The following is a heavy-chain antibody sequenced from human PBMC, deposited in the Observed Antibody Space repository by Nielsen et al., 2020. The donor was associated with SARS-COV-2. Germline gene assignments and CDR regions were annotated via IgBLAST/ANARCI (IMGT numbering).Heavy chain of an antibody. CDR3: ARLRDDGYYFDTGPYDY. J-gene: IGHJ4*02. Sequence: GESLKISCAASGFTFSSYSMHWVRQGPGKGLVWVSHIKSDGTKTTYADSVKGRFIISRDNAKNTVYLQMNSLRAEDTAVYYCARLRDDGYYFDTGPYDYWGQGSPVTVSS. D-gene: IGHD2/OR15-2a*01. CDR2: IKSDGTKT. V-gene: IGHV3-74*01. CDR1: GFTFSSYS.